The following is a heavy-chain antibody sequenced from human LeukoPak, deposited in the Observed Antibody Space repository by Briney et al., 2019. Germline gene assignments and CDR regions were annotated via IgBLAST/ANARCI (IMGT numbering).Heavy chain of an antibody. D-gene: IGHD2-2*01. J-gene: IGHJ6*02. V-gene: IGHV1-69*17. CDR1: GGTFSSYA. CDR3: ASEYCPNTTCYWGGLGV. Sequence: SVKVSCKASGGTFSSYAISWVRQAPGQGLEWMGGIIPIFGIANYAQKFQGRVTLTRNTAMGTAYMELSNLRSEDTAVYYCASEYCPNTTCYWGGLGVWGQGTTVTVSS. CDR2: IIPIFGIA.